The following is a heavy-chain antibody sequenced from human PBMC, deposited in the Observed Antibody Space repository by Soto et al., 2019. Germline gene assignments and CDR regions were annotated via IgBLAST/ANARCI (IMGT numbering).Heavy chain of an antibody. J-gene: IGHJ4*02. V-gene: IGHV1-18*04. CDR2: ISGYNAHT. CDR1: GYTFTNHG. Sequence: QVQLVQSGPEVKKTGASVKVSCKASGYTFTNHGISWVRQAPGQGLERVGWISGYNAHTKYAQKCQGRFTMSTDTSLNTSFMAMRTLKSDDTAVYYCARVFFTLAYYFDYWGQRAMF. CDR3: ARVFFTLAYYFDY.